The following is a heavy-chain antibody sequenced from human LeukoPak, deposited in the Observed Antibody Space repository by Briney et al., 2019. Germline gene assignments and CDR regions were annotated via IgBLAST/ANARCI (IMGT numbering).Heavy chain of an antibody. V-gene: IGHV4-38-2*02. CDR3: ARRVSYYYDSSEVNYFDY. Sequence: PLETLSLTCTVSSYSISSGFYWGWIRQPPGKGLEWIGSIYHSGGTYYNPSLKSRVTISLDTSKNQFSLKLSSVTAADTAVYYCARRVSYYYDSSEVNYFDYWGQGTLVTVSS. J-gene: IGHJ4*02. D-gene: IGHD3-22*01. CDR1: SYSISSGFY. CDR2: IYHSGGT.